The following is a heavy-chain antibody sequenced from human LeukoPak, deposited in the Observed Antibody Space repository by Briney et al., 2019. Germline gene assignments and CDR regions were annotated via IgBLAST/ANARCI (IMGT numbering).Heavy chain of an antibody. D-gene: IGHD5-12*01. CDR1: GFTFSSYS. J-gene: IGHJ4*02. CDR3: ARGGYSGYAFDY. V-gene: IGHV3-21*01. CDR2: ISSSSSYI. Sequence: PGGSLRLSCAASGFTFSSYSMNWVRQAPGKGLEWVSSISSSSSYIYYADSVKGRFTISRDNAKNSLYLQMDSLRAEDTAVYYCARGGYSGYAFDYWGQGTLVTVSS.